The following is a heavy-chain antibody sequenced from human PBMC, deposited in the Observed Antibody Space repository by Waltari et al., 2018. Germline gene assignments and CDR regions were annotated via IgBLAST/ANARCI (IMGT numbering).Heavy chain of an antibody. J-gene: IGHJ4*02. Sequence: QVQLVESGGGVVQPGGSLSLSCATSGVIFSNYGLHWVRQAPGKGLEWVAFIRYDGSDTDYADSVKGRFTISRDNSKNTLYLRMNSLRVEDTAIYYCAKVLYALVPKVYWFDYWGQGTLVTVSS. CDR1: GVIFSNYG. CDR3: AKVLYALVPKVYWFDY. D-gene: IGHD5-12*01. CDR2: IRYDGSDT. V-gene: IGHV3-30*02.